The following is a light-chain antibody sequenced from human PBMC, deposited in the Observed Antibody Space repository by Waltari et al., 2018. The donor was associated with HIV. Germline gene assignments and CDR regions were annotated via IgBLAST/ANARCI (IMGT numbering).Light chain of an antibody. CDR2: GAS. V-gene: IGKV3D-15*01. J-gene: IGKJ4*01. CDR3: QQYNDWPLT. Sequence: EIVRTQPPASLSVSPGERATLPGRASQNVIRNLAWNQQKPGQVARVLIYGASTRASVIPARFSGSGSGTEFTLTISSLQSEDFAVDFCQQYNDWPLTFGGGTKVEI. CDR1: QNVIRN.